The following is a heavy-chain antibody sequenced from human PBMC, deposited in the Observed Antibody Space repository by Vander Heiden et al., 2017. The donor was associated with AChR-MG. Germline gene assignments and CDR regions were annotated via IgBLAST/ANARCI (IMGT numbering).Heavy chain of an antibody. Sequence: EAQLVQSGAEVKAPGEYLKTSCKGSGCNLVSYWIGRVRQMPRKGLERIGIMHPGNSDIKYSPSFQGQVTISADKYNNTAYLQWNTLKASDTAMYYCAAVIFVSGFDFWGQGTVVTVSS. CDR1: GCNLVSYW. V-gene: IGHV5-51*01. CDR2: MHPGNSDI. J-gene: IGHJ4*02. D-gene: IGHD2-21*01. CDR3: AAVIFVSGFDF.